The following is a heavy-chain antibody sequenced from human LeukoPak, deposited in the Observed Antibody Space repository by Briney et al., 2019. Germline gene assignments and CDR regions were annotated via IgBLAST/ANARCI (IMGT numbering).Heavy chain of an antibody. CDR2: IYSDGST. Sequence: GGSLRLSCAASGFSVSINYMSWVRQAPGKGLEWVSVIYSDGSTYYADSVKGRFTISRDNSKNTLYLQTNSLRAEDTAVYYCASRNYYDSSGYIDAFDIWGQGTMVTVSS. D-gene: IGHD3-22*01. V-gene: IGHV3-53*01. CDR3: ASRNYYDSSGYIDAFDI. J-gene: IGHJ3*02. CDR1: GFSVSINY.